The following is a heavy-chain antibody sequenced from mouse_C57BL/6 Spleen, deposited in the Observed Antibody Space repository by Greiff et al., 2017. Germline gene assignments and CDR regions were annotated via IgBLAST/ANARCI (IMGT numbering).Heavy chain of an antibody. CDR2: IYPGSGHT. V-gene: IGHV1-66*01. CDR1: GSSFPSYY. Sequence: VQLQQSGPELVKPGASVQISCKASGSSFPSYYIHWVKQRPGQGLEWIGWIYPGSGHTKYNEKFKGKATLTADTSSSTAYMQLSSLTSEDSAVYYCAREGNSPWFAYWGQGTLVTVSA. J-gene: IGHJ3*01. CDR3: AREGNSPWFAY. D-gene: IGHD2-1*01.